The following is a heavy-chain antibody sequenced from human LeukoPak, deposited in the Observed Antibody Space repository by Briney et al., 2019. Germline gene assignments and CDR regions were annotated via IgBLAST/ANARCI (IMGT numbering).Heavy chain of an antibody. J-gene: IGHJ4*02. CDR3: AKPPFDGDYFDY. Sequence: PGGSLRLSCAASGFTFDDYAMHWVRQAPGKGLEWVSLISGDGGSTYYADSVKGRFTISRDNSKNSLYLQMNSLRTEDIALYYCAKPPFDGDYFDYWGQGTLVTVSS. V-gene: IGHV3-43*02. CDR1: GFTFDDYA. D-gene: IGHD3-9*01. CDR2: ISGDGGST.